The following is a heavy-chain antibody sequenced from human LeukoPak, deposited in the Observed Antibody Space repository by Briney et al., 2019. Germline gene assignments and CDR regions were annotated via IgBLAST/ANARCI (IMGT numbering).Heavy chain of an antibody. D-gene: IGHD3-10*01. J-gene: IGHJ4*02. CDR3: AKILKGSGSFDY. CDR1: GFTFSSYG. CDR2: IRYDGSNK. Sequence: GGFLRLSCAASGFTFSSYGMHWVRQAPGKGLEWVAFIRYDGSNKYYADSVKGRFTISRDNSKNTLYLQMNSLRAEDTAVYYCAKILKGSGSFDYWGQGTLVTVSS. V-gene: IGHV3-30*02.